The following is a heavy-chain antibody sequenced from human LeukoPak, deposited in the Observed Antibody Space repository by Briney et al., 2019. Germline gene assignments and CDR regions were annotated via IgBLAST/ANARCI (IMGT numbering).Heavy chain of an antibody. CDR3: ARRGWLQSEAFDT. V-gene: IGHV1-8*01. CDR2: MNPNRGNT. Sequence: ASVKVSCKASRYTFTSYDINWVRQATGQGLEWMGWMNPNRGNTDYAQKFRGRGTMTRNTSIGTAYMEPSRLRSAHTALSYRARRGWLQSEAFDTSGPGTMFTAS. CDR1: RYTFTSYD. D-gene: IGHD5-24*01. J-gene: IGHJ3*02.